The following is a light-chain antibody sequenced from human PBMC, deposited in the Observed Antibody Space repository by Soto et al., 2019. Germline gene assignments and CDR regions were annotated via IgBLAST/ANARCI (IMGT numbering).Light chain of an antibody. V-gene: IGKV1D-17*01. Sequence: NIQMTQSPCAMSASVGNRVTITCRARQDISNFLAWCQQKPGKVPKHLISAASSLQTGVPSRFSCSGSGTEFTLTLSARQPGDCAPYYCLHHNSYLFGQGTRL. CDR2: AAS. CDR3: LHHNSYL. J-gene: IGKJ5*01. CDR1: QDISNF.